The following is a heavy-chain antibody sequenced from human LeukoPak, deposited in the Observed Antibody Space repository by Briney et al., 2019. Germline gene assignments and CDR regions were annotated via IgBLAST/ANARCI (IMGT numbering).Heavy chain of an antibody. J-gene: IGHJ3*02. V-gene: IGHV1-18*01. Sequence: ASVKVSCKASGYTFTSYGISWVRQAPGQGLEWMGWISAYNGNTNYAQKLQGRVTMTPDTFTSTACIELWSMRSADTAVYDCAREFWCNDNNCYLSSFDIWGQGTVVTVSS. D-gene: IGHD1-20*01. CDR1: GYTFTSYG. CDR2: ISAYNGNT. CDR3: AREFWCNDNNCYLSSFDI.